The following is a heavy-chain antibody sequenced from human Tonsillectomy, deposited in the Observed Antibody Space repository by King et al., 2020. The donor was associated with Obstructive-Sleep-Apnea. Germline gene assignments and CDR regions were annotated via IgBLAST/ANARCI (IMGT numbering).Heavy chain of an antibody. CDR2: INPNSGGT. J-gene: IGHJ4*02. CDR1: GYTFTGYY. V-gene: IGHV1-2*02. Sequence: QLVQSGAEVKKPGASVKVSCKASGYTFTGYYMHWVRQAPGQGLEWMGWINPNSGGTSYAQKFQGRVTMTRDTSISTAYMELSSLRSDDTAVYYCARDVLQRDSRNRGDYWGQGTLVTVPS. D-gene: IGHD2-8*02. CDR3: ARDVLQRDSRNRGDY.